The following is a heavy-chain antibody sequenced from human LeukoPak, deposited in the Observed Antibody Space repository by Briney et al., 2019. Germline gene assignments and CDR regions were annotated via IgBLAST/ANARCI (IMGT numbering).Heavy chain of an antibody. CDR3: ARGLGATDRAYFQH. D-gene: IGHD1-26*01. J-gene: IGHJ1*01. CDR2: ICRSGST. V-gene: IGHV4-38-2*02. Sequence: SETLSLTCTVSASSVSSIHCWGWIRQPPGKGLEWIGTICRSGSTYYNPSLKSRVTMSLDTSKNQFSLNLSSVTAADTAVYYCARGLGATDRAYFQHWGQGTLVTVSS. CDR1: ASSVSSIHC.